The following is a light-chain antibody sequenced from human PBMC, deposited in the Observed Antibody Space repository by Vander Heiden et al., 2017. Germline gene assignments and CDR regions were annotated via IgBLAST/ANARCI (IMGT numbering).Light chain of an antibody. CDR2: GAS. V-gene: IGKV3-20*01. Sequence: DIVFTQSPGTLSLSPGARATLSCSASQSVSRSYLAWYQQKPGQAPRLLIYGASSRATGSPDRFSGSGSGTDFTLTISRLEPEDFEVYYWQQYGSSLFTFGPGTKVDIK. CDR1: QSVSRSY. J-gene: IGKJ3*01. CDR3: QQYGSSLFT.